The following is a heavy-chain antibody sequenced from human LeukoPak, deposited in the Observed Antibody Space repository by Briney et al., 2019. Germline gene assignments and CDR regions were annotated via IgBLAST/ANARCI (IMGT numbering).Heavy chain of an antibody. V-gene: IGHV4-4*09. D-gene: IGHD3-3*01. CDR2: IYPSGST. CDR3: ARHPRPAIHWYFDL. J-gene: IGHJ2*01. Sequence: SETLSLTCTVSGDSISNYYWSWVRQLPGKGLEWIGYIYPSGSTNYSPSLKSRVAISLDTSKNQFSLTLNSVTAADTAVYYCARHPRPAIHWYFDLWGRGTLVTVSS. CDR1: GDSISNYY.